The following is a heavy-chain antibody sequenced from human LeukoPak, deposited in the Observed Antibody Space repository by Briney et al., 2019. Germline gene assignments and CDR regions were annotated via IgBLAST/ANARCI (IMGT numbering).Heavy chain of an antibody. CDR2: MNPNSGNT. Sequence: GSSVKVSFKASGYTFTSYDINWVRQAPGQGLEWMGWMNPNSGNTGYAQKFQGRVTITRKTSISTAYMELSSLRSEDTAVYYCALIPSFQVVPADYWGQGTLVTVSS. D-gene: IGHD2-2*01. CDR3: ALIPSFQVVPADY. CDR1: GYTFTSYD. V-gene: IGHV1-8*03. J-gene: IGHJ4*02.